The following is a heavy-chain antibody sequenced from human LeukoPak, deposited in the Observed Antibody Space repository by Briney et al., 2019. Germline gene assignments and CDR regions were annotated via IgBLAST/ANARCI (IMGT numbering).Heavy chain of an antibody. CDR3: ARERDTAMVSFDY. CDR1: GGTFSSYA. D-gene: IGHD5-18*01. J-gene: IGHJ4*02. V-gene: IGHV1-69*13. CDR2: IIPIFGTA. Sequence: SVKVSCKASGGTFSSYAISWVRQAPGQGLEWMGGIIPIFGTANYAQKFQGRVTITADESTSTAYMELSSLRSEDTAVYYCARERDTAMVSFDYWGQGTLVTVSS.